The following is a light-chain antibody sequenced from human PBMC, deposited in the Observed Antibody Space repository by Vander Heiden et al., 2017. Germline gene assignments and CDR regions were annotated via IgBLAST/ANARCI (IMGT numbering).Light chain of an antibody. CDR2: WAS. CDR1: QSVLYSSNNKNY. CDR3: QQYYSTPPT. J-gene: IGKJ4*01. V-gene: IGKV4-1*01. Sequence: ILITHSPVSLSVSLGCTATILCKSSQSVLYSSNNKNYLAWYQQKPGQPPKLLIYWASTRESGVPDRFSGSGSGTDFTLTISSLQAEDVAVYYCQQYYSTPPTFGGGTKVEIK.